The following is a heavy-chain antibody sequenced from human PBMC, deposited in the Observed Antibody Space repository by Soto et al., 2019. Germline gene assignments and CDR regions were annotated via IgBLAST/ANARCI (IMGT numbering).Heavy chain of an antibody. CDR2: IYYSGST. J-gene: IGHJ4*02. CDR3: ASESRNRLFDY. CDR1: GGSVSSGSYY. V-gene: IGHV4-61*01. Sequence: QVQLQESGPGLVKPSETLSLTCTVSGGSVSSGSYYWSWIRQPPGKGLEWFGYIYYSGSTNYNSSIKSRVTISVDTSKNQFSLKLSSVTAADTAVYYCASESRNRLFDYWGQGTLVTVSA.